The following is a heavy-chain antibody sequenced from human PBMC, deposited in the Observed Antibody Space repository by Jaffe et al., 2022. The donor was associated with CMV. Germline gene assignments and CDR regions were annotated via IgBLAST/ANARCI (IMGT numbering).Heavy chain of an antibody. CDR3: ARAGAGTVMGYFDY. J-gene: IGHJ4*02. Sequence: EVQLVESGGGLVQPGGSLRLSCAASGFTFSSYEMNWVRQAPGKGLEWVSYISSSGSTIYYADSVKGRFTISRDNAKNSLYLQMNSLRAEDTAVYYCARAGAGTVMGYFDYWGQGTLVTVSS. V-gene: IGHV3-48*03. CDR2: ISSSGSTI. D-gene: IGHD6-19*01. CDR1: GFTFSSYE.